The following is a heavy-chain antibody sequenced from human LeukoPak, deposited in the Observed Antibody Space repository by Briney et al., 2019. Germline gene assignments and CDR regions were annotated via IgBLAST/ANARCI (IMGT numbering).Heavy chain of an antibody. J-gene: IGHJ5*02. D-gene: IGHD2-2*01. CDR2: IIPIFGTA. CDR1: GGTFSSYA. Sequence: GSSVKVSCKASGGTFSSYAISWVRQAPGQGLEWMGGIIPIFGTANYAQKFQGRVTTTADKSTSTAYMELSSLRSEDTAVYYCARDLGYCSSTSCYNWFDPWGQGTLVTVSS. V-gene: IGHV1-69*06. CDR3: ARDLGYCSSTSCYNWFDP.